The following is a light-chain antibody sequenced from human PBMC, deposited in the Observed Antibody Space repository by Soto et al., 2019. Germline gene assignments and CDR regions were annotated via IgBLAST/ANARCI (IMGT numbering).Light chain of an antibody. CDR1: GSNIGASYD. CDR3: QSYDSGLSAFYV. Sequence: SVLTQPPSVSGAPGQRVTISCAGYGSNIGASYDVHWYQQLPGTAPKLLIYHNSDRPSGVPDRFSGSKSGTSASLAITGLQAGDEADYYCQSYDSGLSAFYVFGTGTKVTVL. CDR2: HNS. V-gene: IGLV1-40*01. J-gene: IGLJ1*01.